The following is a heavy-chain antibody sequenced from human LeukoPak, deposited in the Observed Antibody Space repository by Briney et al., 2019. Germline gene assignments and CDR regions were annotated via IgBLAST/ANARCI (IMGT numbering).Heavy chain of an antibody. CDR3: ARMYYYDSSDDAFDI. J-gene: IGHJ3*02. D-gene: IGHD3-22*01. V-gene: IGHV4-39*01. CDR2: IYYSGST. Sequence: PSETLSLTCTVSGGSISSSSYYWGWLRQPPGTGLEWIGSIYYSGSTYYNPSLKSRVTISVDTSKNQFSLKLSSVTAADTAVYYCARMYYYDSSDDAFDIWGQGTMVTVSS. CDR1: GGSISSSSYY.